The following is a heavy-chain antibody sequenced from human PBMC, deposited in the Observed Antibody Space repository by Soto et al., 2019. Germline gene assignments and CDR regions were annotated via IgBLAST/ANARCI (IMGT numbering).Heavy chain of an antibody. CDR2: IYYSGST. J-gene: IGHJ6*03. Sequence: PSETLSLTCTVSGGSISSYYWSWIRQPPGKGLEWIGYIYYSGSTNYNPSLKSRVTISVDTSKNQFSLKLSSVTAADTAVYYCARFADGTSQYYDFWSGPRTRYYYYYMDVWGKGTTVTVSS. V-gene: IGHV4-59*08. CDR1: GGSISSYY. CDR3: ARFADGTSQYYDFWSGPRTRYYYYYMDV. D-gene: IGHD3-3*01.